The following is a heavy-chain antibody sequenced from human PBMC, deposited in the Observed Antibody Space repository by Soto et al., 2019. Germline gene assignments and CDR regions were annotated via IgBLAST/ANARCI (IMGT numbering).Heavy chain of an antibody. Sequence: EVQLVESGGGLVQPGRSLRLSCAASGFTFDDYAMHWVRQAPGKGLEWVSGISWNSGSIGYADSVKGRFTISRDNAKNSLYLQMNSLRAEDTALYYCAKENDFWRNWGWFDPWGQGTLVTVSS. CDR2: ISWNSGSI. CDR3: AKENDFWRNWGWFDP. J-gene: IGHJ5*02. CDR1: GFTFDDYA. V-gene: IGHV3-9*01. D-gene: IGHD3-3*01.